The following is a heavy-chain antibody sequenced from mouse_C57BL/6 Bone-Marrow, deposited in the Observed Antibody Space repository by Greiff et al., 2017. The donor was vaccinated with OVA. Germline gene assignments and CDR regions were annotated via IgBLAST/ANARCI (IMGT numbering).Heavy chain of an antibody. D-gene: IGHD1-1*01. CDR3: ARPLYYGSSYGY. V-gene: IGHV1-26*01. Sequence: VQLQQSGPELVKPGASVKISCKASGYTFTDYYMNWVKQSHGKSLEWIGDINPNNGGTSYNQKFKGKATLTVDKSSSTAYMELRSLTSEDSAVYYCARPLYYGSSYGYWGQGTTLTVSS. CDR1: GYTFTDYY. CDR2: INPNNGGT. J-gene: IGHJ2*01.